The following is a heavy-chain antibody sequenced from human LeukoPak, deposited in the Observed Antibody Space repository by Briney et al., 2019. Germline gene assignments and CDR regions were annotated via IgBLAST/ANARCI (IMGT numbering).Heavy chain of an antibody. CDR2: IYHTGST. V-gene: IGHV4-31*02. CDR3: ARGGVVVTALRFDY. J-gene: IGHJ4*02. D-gene: IGHD2-21*02. CDR1: GDSIATGGYY. Sequence: SETLSLTCIVSGDSIATGGYYWGWIRQFPGKGLEWLGYIYHTGSTIYNPSLKSRLSMSVDSSKTQFSLHLNSVTAADTAVYFCARGGVVVTALRFDYWGRGALVTVSS.